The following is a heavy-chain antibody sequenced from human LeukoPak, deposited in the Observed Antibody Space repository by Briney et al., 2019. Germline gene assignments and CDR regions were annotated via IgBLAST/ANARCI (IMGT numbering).Heavy chain of an antibody. J-gene: IGHJ4*02. CDR2: MNPKSGYT. D-gene: IGHD5-24*01. CDR1: GYTFTNYD. V-gene: IGHV1-8*03. Sequence: ASVKVSCKASGYTFTNYDINWVRQATGQGLEWTGWMNPKSGYTGNAQKFQGRVTITRDTSINTAYMELRGLRSDDTAVYYCARVDGSVDYWGQGTLVTVSS. CDR3: ARVDGSVDY.